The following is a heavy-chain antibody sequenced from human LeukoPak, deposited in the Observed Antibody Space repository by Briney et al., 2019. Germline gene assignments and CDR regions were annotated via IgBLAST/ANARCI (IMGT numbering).Heavy chain of an antibody. D-gene: IGHD1-1*01. J-gene: IGHJ3*02. CDR1: GYTFTGYG. CDR2: IIPIFGTA. Sequence: WASVKVSCKASGYTFTGYGISWVRQAPGQGLEWMGGIIPIFGTANYAQKFQGRVTITADESTSTAYMELSSLRSEDTAVYYCARDGRQLERPDAFDIWGQGTMVTVSS. CDR3: ARDGRQLERPDAFDI. V-gene: IGHV1-69*13.